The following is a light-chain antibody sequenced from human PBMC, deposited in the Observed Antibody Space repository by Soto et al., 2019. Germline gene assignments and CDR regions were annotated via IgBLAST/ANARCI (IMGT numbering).Light chain of an antibody. Sequence: EIVLTQSPGTLSLSPGERATLSCRASQSVSSSYLAWYQQKPGQAPRLLIYGASSRATGIPDRFSGSGSGTDFTLTISRLEPEDFAVYYCQQYGSSPTTFGGGTKGEIK. CDR3: QQYGSSPTT. V-gene: IGKV3-20*01. J-gene: IGKJ4*01. CDR1: QSVSSSY. CDR2: GAS.